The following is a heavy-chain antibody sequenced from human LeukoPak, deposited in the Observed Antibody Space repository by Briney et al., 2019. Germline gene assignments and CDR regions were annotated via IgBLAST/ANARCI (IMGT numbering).Heavy chain of an antibody. CDR3: ARGGLYFDY. D-gene: IGHD1-26*01. Sequence: SETLSLTCTVPGVSISSYYWSWIRQPPGKGLEWIGYFYYSGNTNYNPSLKSRVTISVDTSKNQFSLKLSSVTAADTAVYYCARGGLYFDYWGQGTLVTVSS. J-gene: IGHJ4*02. CDR2: FYYSGNT. V-gene: IGHV4-59*01. CDR1: GVSISSYY.